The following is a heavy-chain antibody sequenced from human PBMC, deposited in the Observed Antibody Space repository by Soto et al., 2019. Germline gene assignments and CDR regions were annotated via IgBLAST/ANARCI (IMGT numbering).Heavy chain of an antibody. CDR2: ISGSGGST. CDR3: AKENIVVVTSGDLDY. J-gene: IGHJ4*02. Sequence: GGSLRLSCAASGFTFSSYAMSWVRQAPGKGLERVSAISGSGGSTYYADSVKGRFTISRDNSKNTLYLQMNSLRAEDTAVYYCAKENIVVVTSGDLDYWGQGTLLTVSS. D-gene: IGHD2-21*02. CDR1: GFTFSSYA. V-gene: IGHV3-23*01.